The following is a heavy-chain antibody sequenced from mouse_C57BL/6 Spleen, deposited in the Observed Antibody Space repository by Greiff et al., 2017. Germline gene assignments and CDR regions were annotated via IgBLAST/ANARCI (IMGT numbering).Heavy chain of an antibody. Sequence: EVKLMESGPGLVKPSQSLSLTCSVTGYSITSGYYWNWIRQFPGNKLEWMGYISYDGSNNYNPSLKNRIYITRDTSKNQFFLKLNSVTTEDTATYHCASLRYYFDYWGQGTTLTVSS. CDR2: ISYDGSN. CDR3: ASLRYYFDY. CDR1: GYSITSGYY. V-gene: IGHV3-6*01. J-gene: IGHJ2*01. D-gene: IGHD1-1*01.